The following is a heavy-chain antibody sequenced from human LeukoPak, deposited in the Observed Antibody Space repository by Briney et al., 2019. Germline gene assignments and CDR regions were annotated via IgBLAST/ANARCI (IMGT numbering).Heavy chain of an antibody. D-gene: IGHD6-13*01. CDR1: GYSFTAYY. CDR2: ISAYNGNT. J-gene: IGHJ5*02. Sequence: ASVKVSCRASGYSFTAYYIHWVRQAPGQGLEWMGWISAYNGNTNYAQKLQGRVTMTTDTSTSTAYMELRSLRSDDTAVYYCARASIAAVVWFDPWGQGTLVTVSS. CDR3: ARASIAAVVWFDP. V-gene: IGHV1-18*01.